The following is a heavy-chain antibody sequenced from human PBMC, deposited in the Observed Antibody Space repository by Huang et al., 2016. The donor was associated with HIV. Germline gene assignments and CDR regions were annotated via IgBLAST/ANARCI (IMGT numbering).Heavy chain of an antibody. V-gene: IGHV4-34*02. CDR1: GGSFSGYF. CDR3: AREIMIPFGGPFDS. CDR2: INHAGVT. D-gene: IGHD3-16*01. J-gene: IGHJ5*01. Sequence: QVQLEQWGAGLLKPSETLSLTCAVYGGSFSGYFWNWIRQSPGKGLEWIGQINHAGVTDYNPSLKSRATISVDTSKNQFSLKLTSVTAADTAIYYCAREIMIPFGGPFDSWGHGNLVTVSS.